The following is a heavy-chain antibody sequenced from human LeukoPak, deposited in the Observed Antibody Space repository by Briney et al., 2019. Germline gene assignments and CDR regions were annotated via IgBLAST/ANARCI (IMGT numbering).Heavy chain of an antibody. CDR3: ASSPEPEDGYNTYFDY. CDR2: ISSSSSDI. CDR1: GFTFSSYS. V-gene: IGHV3-21*01. Sequence: GGSLRLSCAASGFTFSSYSMNWVRQAPGKGLEWVSSISSSSSDIYYADSVKGRFTISRDNAKNSLYLQMNSLRSEDTAVYYCASSPEPEDGYNTYFDYWGQGTLVTVS. J-gene: IGHJ4*02. D-gene: IGHD5-24*01.